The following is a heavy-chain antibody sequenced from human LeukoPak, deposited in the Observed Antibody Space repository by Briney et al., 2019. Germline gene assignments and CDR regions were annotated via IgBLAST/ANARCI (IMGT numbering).Heavy chain of an antibody. CDR1: GGSISSGDYY. CDR2: IYYSGST. Sequence: SQTLSLTCTVSGGSISSGDYYWSWIRQPPGKGLEWIGYIYYSGSTYYNPSLKSRVTISVDTSKNQFSLKLSSVTAADTAVYYCARDGSAAGTTDAFDIWGQGTMVTVSS. D-gene: IGHD6-13*01. V-gene: IGHV4-30-4*01. J-gene: IGHJ3*02. CDR3: ARDGSAAGTTDAFDI.